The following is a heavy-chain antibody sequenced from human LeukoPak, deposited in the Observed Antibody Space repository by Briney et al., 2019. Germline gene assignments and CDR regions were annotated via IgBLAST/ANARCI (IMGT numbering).Heavy chain of an antibody. V-gene: IGHV4-39*01. J-gene: IGHJ5*02. CDR2: VFSRGTT. D-gene: IGHD3-9*01. CDR1: GGSVSTYPYY. Sequence: PSETLSLTCTVSGGSVSTYPYYWAWIRQSPGKGLEWIGNVFSRGTTYYNPSLKSRVTISMDTSKNQFSLILNSVTAADTAIYFCARLPTGYPNWFDPWGQGTLVTVSS. CDR3: ARLPTGYPNWFDP.